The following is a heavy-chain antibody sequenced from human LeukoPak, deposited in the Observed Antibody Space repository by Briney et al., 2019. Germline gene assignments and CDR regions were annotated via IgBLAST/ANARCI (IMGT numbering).Heavy chain of an antibody. CDR3: ARRYWNDEYYFDY. CDR1: GYSCTSYR. Sequence: GESLKISCKGSGYSCTSYRIGWVRQMPGKGLEWMGIIYPGDSDTRYSPSFQGQAIISADKSISTAYLQWSSLKASDTAMYYCARRYWNDEYYFDYWGQGTLVTVSS. J-gene: IGHJ4*02. V-gene: IGHV5-51*01. D-gene: IGHD1-1*01. CDR2: IYPGDSDT.